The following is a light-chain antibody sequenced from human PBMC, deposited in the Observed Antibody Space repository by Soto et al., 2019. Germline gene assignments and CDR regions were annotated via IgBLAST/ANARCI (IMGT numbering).Light chain of an antibody. V-gene: IGLV1-44*01. Sequence: QSVLTQPPSASGTPGQRVTISCSGSSSNIGTNTINWYKQLPGTAPKLLIYSNDLRPSGVPDRFSGSKSGTSASLPISGLQSEDEADYYCEAWDDSLYGAVFGGGTKLTVL. CDR1: SSNIGTNT. CDR2: SND. CDR3: EAWDDSLYGAV. J-gene: IGLJ2*01.